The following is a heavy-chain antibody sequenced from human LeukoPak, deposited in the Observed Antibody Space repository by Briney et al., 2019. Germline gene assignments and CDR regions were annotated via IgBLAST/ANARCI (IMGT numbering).Heavy chain of an antibody. CDR2: ISYDGSNK. D-gene: IGHD2-2*01. CDR1: GFTFSTYG. Sequence: GTSLRLSCAASGFTFSTYGMHWVRQAPGKGLEWVAVISYDGSNKYYADSVKGRFTISRDNSKNTLFLQMNSLRAEDTAVYYCARGRRVPAVMSIDAFDIRGQGTMVTVSS. J-gene: IGHJ3*02. CDR3: ARGRRVPAVMSIDAFDI. V-gene: IGHV3-30*19.